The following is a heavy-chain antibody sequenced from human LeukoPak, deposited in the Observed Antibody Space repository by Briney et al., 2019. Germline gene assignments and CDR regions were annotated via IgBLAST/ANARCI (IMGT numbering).Heavy chain of an antibody. CDR3: ARDDRKIKDSVVVPAAIGGYMDV. V-gene: IGHV1-18*01. J-gene: IGHJ6*03. D-gene: IGHD2-2*01. CDR2: ISAYNGNT. CDR1: GCTFTSYG. Sequence: ASVKVSCKASGCTFTSYGISWVRQAPGQGLEWMGWISAYNGNTNYAQKLQGRVTMTTDTSTSTAYMELRSLRSEDTAVYYCARDDRKIKDSVVVPAAIGGYMDVWGKGTTVTVSS.